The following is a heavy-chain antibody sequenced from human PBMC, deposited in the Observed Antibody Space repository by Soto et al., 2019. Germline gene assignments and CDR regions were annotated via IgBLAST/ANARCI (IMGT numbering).Heavy chain of an antibody. J-gene: IGHJ6*02. CDR1: GYTFTSYG. D-gene: IGHD6-19*01. CDR2: ISAYNGNT. Sequence: QVQLVQSGAEVKKPGASVKVSCKASGYTFTSYGISWVRQAPGQGLEWMGWISAYNGNTNYAQKLQGRVTMTTDTATSTAYMELRSLRSDDTAVYYCARDPTIIAVAGPEGNYYYYGMDVWGQGTTVTVSS. CDR3: ARDPTIIAVAGPEGNYYYYGMDV. V-gene: IGHV1-18*01.